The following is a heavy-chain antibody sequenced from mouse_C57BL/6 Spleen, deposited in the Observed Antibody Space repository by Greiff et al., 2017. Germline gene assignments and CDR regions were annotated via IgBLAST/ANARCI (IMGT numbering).Heavy chain of an antibody. V-gene: IGHV3-6*01. CDR2: ISYDGSN. CDR1: GYSITSGYY. CDR3: AREGGLLRSFDY. D-gene: IGHD1-1*01. J-gene: IGHJ2*01. Sequence: ESGPGLVKPSQSLSLTCSVTGYSITSGYYWNWIRQFPGNKLEWMGYISYDGSNNYNPSLKNRISITRDTSKNQFFLKLNSVTTEDTATYYCAREGGLLRSFDYWRQGTTLTVSS.